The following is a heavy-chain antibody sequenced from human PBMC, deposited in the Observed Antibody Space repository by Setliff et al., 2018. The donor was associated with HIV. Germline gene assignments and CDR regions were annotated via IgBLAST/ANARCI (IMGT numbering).Heavy chain of an antibody. CDR1: GASISGYY. J-gene: IGHJ4*02. CDR2: IYPSGST. CDR3: ARGERSYGGNFFDY. V-gene: IGHV4-4*07. Sequence: SETLSLTCNVSGASISGYYWSWIRQPAGKGLEWIGHIYPSGSTNYNPSLKSRVTISVDTSKNQFSLKLSSVTAADTAVYYCARGERSYGGNFFDYWGQGTLVTVSS. D-gene: IGHD4-17*01.